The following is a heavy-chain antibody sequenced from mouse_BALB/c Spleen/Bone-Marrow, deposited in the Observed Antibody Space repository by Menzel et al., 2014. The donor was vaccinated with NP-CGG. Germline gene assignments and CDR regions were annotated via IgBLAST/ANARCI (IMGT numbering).Heavy chain of an antibody. J-gene: IGHJ2*01. CDR2: IDPANGNT. CDR3: VRSYDSSPFDD. Sequence: SSAELVKPGASGKLYCTASGLNIEDTYMHLEKQRPEQGLEWLERIDPANGNTKYDPKFQGKATLTADTSSNTAYLQPSSLISEDTAVYYCVRSYDSSPFDDGGEGITLPGAS. CDR1: GLNIEDTY. D-gene: IGHD1-1*01. V-gene: IGHV14-3*02.